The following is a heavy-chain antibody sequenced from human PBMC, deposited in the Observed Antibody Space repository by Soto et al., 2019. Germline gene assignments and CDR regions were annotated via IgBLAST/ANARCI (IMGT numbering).Heavy chain of an antibody. D-gene: IGHD6-6*01. J-gene: IGHJ6*02. V-gene: IGHV1-46*01. CDR1: GYTFTSYY. Sequence: GASVKVSGKASGYTFTSYYMHWVRQAPGQGLEWMGIINPSGGSTSYAQKFQGRVTMTRDTSTSTVYMELSSLRSEDTAVYYCARPIAAHAFYYYYGMDVWGQGTTVTVSS. CDR2: INPSGGST. CDR3: ARPIAAHAFYYYYGMDV.